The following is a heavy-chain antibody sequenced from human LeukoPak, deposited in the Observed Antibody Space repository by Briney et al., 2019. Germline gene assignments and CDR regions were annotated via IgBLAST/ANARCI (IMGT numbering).Heavy chain of an antibody. Sequence: LSLTCTVSGGSISSGGYYWSWIRQHPGKGLEWVSAISGSGGSTYYADSVKGRFTISRDNSKNTLYLQMNSLRAEDTAVYYCGYYDFWSGYSDYWGQGTLVTVSS. J-gene: IGHJ4*02. CDR1: GGSISSGGYY. V-gene: IGHV3-23*01. CDR2: ISGSGGST. D-gene: IGHD3-3*01. CDR3: GYYDFWSGYSDY.